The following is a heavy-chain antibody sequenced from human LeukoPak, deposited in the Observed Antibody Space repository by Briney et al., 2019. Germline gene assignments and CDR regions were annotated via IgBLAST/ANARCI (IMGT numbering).Heavy chain of an antibody. J-gene: IGHJ4*02. D-gene: IGHD6-13*01. CDR1: GFTFSSYA. V-gene: IGHV3-23*01. CDR3: ARDEDPYSISWYLFDY. CDR2: ITSSGTYR. Sequence: PGGSLRLSCAASGFTFSSYAMSWVRQAPGKGLEWVSGITSSGTYRYYAGSVKGRFTISRDNSKDTLYPEMNSLRAEDTAIYYCARDEDPYSISWYLFDYWGQGTLVAVS.